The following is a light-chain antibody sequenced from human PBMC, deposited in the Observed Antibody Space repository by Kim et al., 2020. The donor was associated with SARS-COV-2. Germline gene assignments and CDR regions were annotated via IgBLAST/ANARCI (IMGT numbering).Light chain of an antibody. V-gene: IGLV6-57*02. J-gene: IGLJ3*02. CDR1: GGSIAINY. Sequence: KTVPISCTGGGGSIAINYVQWYQHRPGSAPATVIYENNQRPSGVPDRFSGSIDSSSNSASLTISGLKTEDEADYYCQSYDSSSHWVFGGGTKLTVL. CDR3: QSYDSSSHWV. CDR2: ENN.